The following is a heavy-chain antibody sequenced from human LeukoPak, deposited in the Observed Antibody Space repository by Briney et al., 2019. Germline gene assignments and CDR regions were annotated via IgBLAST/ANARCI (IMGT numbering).Heavy chain of an antibody. Sequence: SETLSLTCIVSGGSINSDYWIWIRQPPGKGLEWIGNVFHTGNTNYSPSLRSRVTISVDTSKNQFSLKLSSVTAADTAVYYCARHSHYGDTLDYWGQGTLVTVSS. CDR2: VFHTGNT. V-gene: IGHV4-59*08. J-gene: IGHJ4*02. CDR3: ARHSHYGDTLDY. CDR1: GGSINSDY. D-gene: IGHD4-17*01.